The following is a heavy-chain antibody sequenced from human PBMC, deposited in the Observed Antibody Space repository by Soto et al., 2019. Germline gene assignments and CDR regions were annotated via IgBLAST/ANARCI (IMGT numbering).Heavy chain of an antibody. Sequence: PSETLSLTCSVSGASVSSGGFYWSWLRQPPGKGLEWIGYIFNNEFTKYNPSLNSRVTISADTSKNQYSLELTSLTAADTAIFYCARDWRGAEGFDPWGQGTLVTVSS. J-gene: IGHJ5*02. V-gene: IGHV4-61*08. CDR2: IFNNEFT. CDR1: GASVSSGGFY. CDR3: ARDWRGAEGFDP. D-gene: IGHD3-3*01.